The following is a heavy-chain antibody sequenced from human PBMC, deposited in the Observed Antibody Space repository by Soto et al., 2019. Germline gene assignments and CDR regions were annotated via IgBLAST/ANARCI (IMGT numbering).Heavy chain of an antibody. J-gene: IGHJ4*02. D-gene: IGHD3-3*01. CDR1: GFTFDTYA. Sequence: GGSLRLSRAASGFTFDTYALNWVRQAPGKGLEWVSAIGSRGSTYYADSVKGRFTISRDTPKKTLYLQMNSLSVEDTAKYYCAKGFRSLDWCSLPPFDYCGQGA. CDR2: IGSRGST. CDR3: AKGFRSLDWCSLPPFDY. V-gene: IGHV3-23*01.